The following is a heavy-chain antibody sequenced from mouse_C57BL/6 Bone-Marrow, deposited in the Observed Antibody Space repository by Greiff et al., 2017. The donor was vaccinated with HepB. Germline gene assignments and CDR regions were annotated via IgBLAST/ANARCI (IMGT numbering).Heavy chain of an antibody. Sequence: EVKLEESGGGLVQPGGSMKLSCAASGFTFSDAWMDWVRQSPEKGLEWVAEIRNKANNHATYYAESVKGRFTISRDDSKSSVYLQMNSLRAEDTGIYYCTRRGTTVVANFDYWGQGTTLTVSS. CDR2: IRNKANNHAT. J-gene: IGHJ2*01. CDR3: TRRGTTVVANFDY. V-gene: IGHV6-6*01. CDR1: GFTFSDAW. D-gene: IGHD1-1*01.